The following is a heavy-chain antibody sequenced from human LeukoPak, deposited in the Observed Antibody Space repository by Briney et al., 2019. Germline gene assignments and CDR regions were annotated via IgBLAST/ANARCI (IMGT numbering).Heavy chain of an antibody. CDR3: ARDYTVSTDNCFDP. Sequence: GGPVRLFCAASGFTFSRYRMLGVPQAPGTGLVGVAVIYLDESNKYYAASPKGRFTITRDNSKNTLYLQMNSLRAEETAVYYCARDYTVSTDNCFDPWGQGALVSVSS. CDR2: IYLDESNK. D-gene: IGHD4-17*01. CDR1: GFTFSRYR. V-gene: IGHV3-33*01. J-gene: IGHJ5*02.